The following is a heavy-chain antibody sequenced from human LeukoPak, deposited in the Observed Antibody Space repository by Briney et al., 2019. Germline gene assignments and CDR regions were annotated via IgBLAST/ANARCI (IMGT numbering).Heavy chain of an antibody. CDR3: ARSFTPSFDY. CDR2: INHSGST. Sequence: PSETLSLTCAVYGGSFSGDYWSWIRQPPGKGLEWIGEINHSGSTNYNPSHKSRVTISVDTSKNQFSLKLSSVTAADTAVYYCARSFTPSFDYWGQGTLVTVSS. J-gene: IGHJ4*02. CDR1: GGSFSGDY. V-gene: IGHV4-34*01.